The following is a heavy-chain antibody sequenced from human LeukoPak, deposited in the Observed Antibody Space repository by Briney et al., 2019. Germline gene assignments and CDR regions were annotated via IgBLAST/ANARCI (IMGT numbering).Heavy chain of an antibody. D-gene: IGHD3-22*01. J-gene: IGHJ4*02. Sequence: SVKVSCKASGGTFSSYAISWVRQAPGQGLEWMGRIIPIFGTANYAQKFRGRVTITTDESTSTAYMELSSLRSEDTAVYYCAREGYYDSSGYYGSDYWGQGTLVTVSS. CDR1: GGTFSSYA. V-gene: IGHV1-69*05. CDR3: AREGYYDSSGYYGSDY. CDR2: IIPIFGTA.